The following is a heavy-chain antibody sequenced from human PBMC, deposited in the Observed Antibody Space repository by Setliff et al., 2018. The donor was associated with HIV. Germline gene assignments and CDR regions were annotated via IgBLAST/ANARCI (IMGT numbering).Heavy chain of an antibody. CDR1: GFSLSNARMG. CDR3: ARIRAAAFFDY. CDR2: IFSNDEK. V-gene: IGHV2-26*01. D-gene: IGHD6-13*01. Sequence: SGPTVVNPTETLTLTCTVSGFSLSNARMGVSWIRQPPGKALEWLAHIFSNDEKSYSTSLKSRLTISKDTSKSQVVLTMTNMDPVDTATYYCARIRAAAFFDYWGQGTLVTVSS. J-gene: IGHJ4*02.